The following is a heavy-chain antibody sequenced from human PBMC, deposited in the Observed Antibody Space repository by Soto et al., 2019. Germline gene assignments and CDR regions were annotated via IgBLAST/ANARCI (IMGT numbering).Heavy chain of an antibody. J-gene: IGHJ4*02. CDR1: GDTFSSYI. CDR3: ASTYSDGWYERYYFDY. Sequence: QVQLVQSGAEVKKPGSSVKVSCKASGDTFSSYIINWVRQAPGQGLEWMGRVMPIIGIANYAQKFQGTVTITADKSTSTAYMELSSLRSEDTAMYYCASTYSDGWYERYYFDYWGQGTLVIVSS. CDR2: VMPIIGIA. D-gene: IGHD6-19*01. V-gene: IGHV1-69*02.